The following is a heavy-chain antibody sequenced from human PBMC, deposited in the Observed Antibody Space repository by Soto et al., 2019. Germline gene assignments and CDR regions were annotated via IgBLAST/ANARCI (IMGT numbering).Heavy chain of an antibody. Sequence: PGGSLRLSCAASGFSVSSNYMSWVRQAPGKGLEWVSVIYSGGSTHYVESMKGRFTISRDNSKNTLYLQMNSLRAEDTAVYYCARRVYGSGSYAWFDPWGQGTLVTVSS. CDR2: IYSGGST. J-gene: IGHJ5*02. V-gene: IGHV3-66*01. D-gene: IGHD3-10*01. CDR3: ARRVYGSGSYAWFDP. CDR1: GFSVSSNY.